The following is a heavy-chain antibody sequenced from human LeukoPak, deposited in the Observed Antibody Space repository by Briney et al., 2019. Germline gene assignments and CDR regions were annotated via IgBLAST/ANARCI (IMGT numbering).Heavy chain of an antibody. V-gene: IGHV4-39*07. CDR3: ARITVWNYYYMDV. J-gene: IGHJ6*03. Sequence: SQTLSLTCTVSGGSISSSSYYWGWLRQPPGRGLEWIGSIYYSGSTYYNPSLKSRVTISVDTSKNQFSLKLSSVTAADTAVYYCARITVWNYYYMDVWGKGTTVTISS. D-gene: IGHD1-14*01. CDR1: GGSISSSSYY. CDR2: IYYSGST.